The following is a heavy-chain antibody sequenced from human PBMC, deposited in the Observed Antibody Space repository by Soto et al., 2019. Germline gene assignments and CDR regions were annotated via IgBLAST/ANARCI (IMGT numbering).Heavy chain of an antibody. Sequence: GGSLRLSWAASGFTFSSYAMSWVRQAPGKGLEWVSAISGSGGSTYYADSVKGRFTISRDNSKNTLYLQMNSLRAEDTAVYYCALPYGYCISTSCYAPFDYWGQGTLVTVPS. J-gene: IGHJ4*02. CDR3: ALPYGYCISTSCYAPFDY. V-gene: IGHV3-23*01. D-gene: IGHD2-2*01. CDR1: GFTFSSYA. CDR2: ISGSGGST.